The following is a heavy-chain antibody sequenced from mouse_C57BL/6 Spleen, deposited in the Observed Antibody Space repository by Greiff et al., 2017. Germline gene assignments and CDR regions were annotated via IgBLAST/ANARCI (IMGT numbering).Heavy chain of an antibody. CDR1: GYTFTSYW. V-gene: IGHV1-52*01. Sequence: QVQLQQPGAELVRPGSSVKLSCKASGYTFTSYWMHWVKQRPRQGLEWIGKIDPSDSETHYNQKFKDKATLTVDKSSSTAYMQLSSLTSEDSAVYYCARGDDYSWFAYWGQGTLVTVSA. CDR2: IDPSDSET. J-gene: IGHJ3*01. D-gene: IGHD2-4*01. CDR3: ARGDDYSWFAY.